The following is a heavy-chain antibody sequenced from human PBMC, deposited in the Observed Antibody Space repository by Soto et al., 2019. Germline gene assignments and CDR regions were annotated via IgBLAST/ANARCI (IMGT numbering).Heavy chain of an antibody. CDR2: INQGGRT. V-gene: IGHV4-34*01. Sequence: QEHLQQWGAGLLKPTETLSLTCAVYGGSFSGHFWSWIRQSPGKGLEWIGEINQGGRTNCNPSLKSRVTMSLDTSNNQFSLNLTSLTAAYTAIYYCARSPRLFRGFGPWGQGTPVTVSS. J-gene: IGHJ5*02. CDR1: GGSFSGHF. CDR3: ARSPRLFRGFGP.